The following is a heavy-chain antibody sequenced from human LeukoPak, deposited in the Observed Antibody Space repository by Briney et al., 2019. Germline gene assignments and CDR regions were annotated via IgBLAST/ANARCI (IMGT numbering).Heavy chain of an antibody. CDR2: IHYSGTI. CDR3: ATSYDHGWLIGS. CDR1: GGSITNDY. J-gene: IGHJ4*02. Sequence: SETLSLTCTVSGGSITNDYWNWIRQSSGKQLEWIGSIHYSGTINYSPSLKSRITISLDTSKNQFSLKLSSVTAADTAMYYCATSYDHGWLIGSWGQGALVTVSS. V-gene: IGHV4-59*01. D-gene: IGHD3-16*01.